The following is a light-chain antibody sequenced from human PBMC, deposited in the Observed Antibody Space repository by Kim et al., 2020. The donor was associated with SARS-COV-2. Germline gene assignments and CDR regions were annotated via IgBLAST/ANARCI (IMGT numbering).Light chain of an antibody. V-gene: IGKV3-15*01. CDR3: QQYNNWPPRT. CDR2: GAS. Sequence: EIVMTQSPATLSVSPGERATLSCRASQSVSSSLAWYQQKPGQAPRLLIYGASTRATGIPARFSGSGSGTEFTLTISSLQSEDVAVYYCQQYNNWPPRTFGQGTKVDIK. CDR1: QSVSSS. J-gene: IGKJ1*01.